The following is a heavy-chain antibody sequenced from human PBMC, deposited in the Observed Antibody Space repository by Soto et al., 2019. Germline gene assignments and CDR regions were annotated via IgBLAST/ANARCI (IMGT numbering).Heavy chain of an antibody. Sequence: QLQLVESGGGVVQPGRSLRLSCAASGFTFSNYGMHWVRQAPGKGLEWVAVISYDGGNRYYADSVKGRFTVSRDNPKNTVYLKMNSLRPEDTAVYHCAKILGYCSSSSCSREFYYYYGMDVWGQGTTVTVSS. D-gene: IGHD2-2*01. CDR2: ISYDGGNR. J-gene: IGHJ6*02. CDR3: AKILGYCSSSSCSREFYYYYGMDV. V-gene: IGHV3-30*18. CDR1: GFTFSNYG.